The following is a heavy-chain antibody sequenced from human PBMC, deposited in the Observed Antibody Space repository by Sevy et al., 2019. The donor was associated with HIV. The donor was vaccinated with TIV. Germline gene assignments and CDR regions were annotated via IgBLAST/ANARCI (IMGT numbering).Heavy chain of an antibody. J-gene: IGHJ6*02. CDR2: MNPNSGNT. CDR1: GYTFTSYD. D-gene: IGHD6-19*01. Sequence: ASVKVSCKASGYTFTSYDINWVRQATGQGLEWMGWMNPNSGNTGYAQKFQGRVTMTRNTSISTAYMELSSLRSEDTAVYYCARGGGYWQWLRADYYYRMDVWGQGTTVTVSS. V-gene: IGHV1-8*01. CDR3: ARGGGYWQWLRADYYYRMDV.